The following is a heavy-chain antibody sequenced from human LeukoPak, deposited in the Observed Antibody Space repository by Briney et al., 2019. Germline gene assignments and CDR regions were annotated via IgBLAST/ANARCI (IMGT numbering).Heavy chain of an antibody. V-gene: IGHV3-11*01. CDR1: GFPFSNYY. D-gene: IGHD1-1*01. CDR2: IYFTGDII. CDR3: VRDAMWERPSFDV. J-gene: IGHJ3*01. Sequence: GGSLRLSCSASGFPFSNYYMSWIRQAPGKGLEWVSYIYFTGDIIYYADSVKGRFTISRENAKNSVLQQLTSLKVEDTAVYSCVRDAMWERPSFDVWGQGTVVTVSS.